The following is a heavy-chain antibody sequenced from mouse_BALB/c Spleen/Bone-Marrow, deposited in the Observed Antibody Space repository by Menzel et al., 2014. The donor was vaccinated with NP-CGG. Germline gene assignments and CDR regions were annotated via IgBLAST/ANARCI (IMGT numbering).Heavy chain of an antibody. J-gene: IGHJ1*01. CDR1: GYTFTSYW. CDR2: INPSNGRT. CDR3: ARDYDYWYFDV. D-gene: IGHD2-4*01. V-gene: IGHV1S81*02. Sequence: QVQLQQSGAELVKPGASVKLSCKASGYTFTSYWMHWVKQRPGQGLEWIGEINPSNGRTNYNEKFKSKATLTVDKSSSTAYMQLSSLTSEDSAVYYCARDYDYWYFDVWGAGTTVTVSP.